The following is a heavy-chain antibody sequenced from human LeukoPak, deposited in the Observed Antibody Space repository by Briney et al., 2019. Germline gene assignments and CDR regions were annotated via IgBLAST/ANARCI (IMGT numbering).Heavy chain of an antibody. CDR2: INPNSGGT. Sequence: GASVKVSCKASGYTLTGYYMHWVRQAPGQGLEWMGWINPNSGGTNYAQKFQGRVTMTRDTSISTAYMELSRLRSDDTAVYYCARCWSRYSSGWKYYFDYWGQGTLVTVSS. CDR3: ARCWSRYSSGWKYYFDY. J-gene: IGHJ4*02. CDR1: GYTLTGYY. V-gene: IGHV1-2*02. D-gene: IGHD6-19*01.